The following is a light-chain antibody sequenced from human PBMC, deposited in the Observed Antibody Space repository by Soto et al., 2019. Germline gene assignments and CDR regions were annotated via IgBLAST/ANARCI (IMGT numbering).Light chain of an antibody. CDR2: VAS. J-gene: IGKJ2*01. CDR1: QSVNQK. V-gene: IGKV3-15*01. Sequence: EIVLTKSPATLSVSPGERATLSCRASQSVNQKLGWYQQKPGQTTRLLIYVASYRATGIPARLSGSGSGTEYNLTISQLQAEDFAVYYWQQFNNWPHTFGQGTRLELK. CDR3: QQFNNWPHT.